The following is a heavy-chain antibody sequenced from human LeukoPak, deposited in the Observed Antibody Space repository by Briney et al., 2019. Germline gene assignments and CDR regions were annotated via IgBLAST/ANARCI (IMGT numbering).Heavy chain of an antibody. CDR2: IKQDGSEK. Sequence: PGGSLRLSCAPSGFTFSSYWMSWVRQAPGKGLEWVANIKQDGSEKYYVDSVKGRFTISRDNAKNSLYLQMNSLRAEDTAVYYCARDWSGSSDYWGQGTLVTVSS. D-gene: IGHD1-26*01. CDR3: ARDWSGSSDY. J-gene: IGHJ4*02. V-gene: IGHV3-7*01. CDR1: GFTFSSYW.